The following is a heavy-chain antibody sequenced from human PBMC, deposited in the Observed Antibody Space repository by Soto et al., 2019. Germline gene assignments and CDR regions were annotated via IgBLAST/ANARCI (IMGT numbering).Heavy chain of an antibody. CDR2: INPNSGGT. CDR1: GYTFTAFH. J-gene: IGHJ6*02. D-gene: IGHD3-22*01. V-gene: IGHV1-2*04. CDR3: ARSRLTKHYDDISGYYNFFGMDV. Sequence: GASVKVSCKASGYTFTAFHMHWVRQAPGQGLEWMGWINPNSGGTNYAQKFQGWVTMTRDTSVSTAYMELSRLRSDDTAVYYCARSRLTKHYDDISGYYNFFGMDVWGQGTTVTVSS.